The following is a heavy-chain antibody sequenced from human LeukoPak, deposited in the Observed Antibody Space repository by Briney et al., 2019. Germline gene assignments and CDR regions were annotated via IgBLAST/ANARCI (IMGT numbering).Heavy chain of an antibody. J-gene: IGHJ4*02. V-gene: IGHV4-34*01. CDR2: INHSGST. CDR3: ARGLERRRFDY. Sequence: PSETLSLTCAVYGGSFSGYYWSWIRQPPGKGLEWIGEINHSGSTNYNPSLKSRVTISVDTSKNQFSLKLSSVTAADTAVYYCARGLERRRFDYWGQGTLVTVSS. D-gene: IGHD1-1*01. CDR1: GGSFSGYY.